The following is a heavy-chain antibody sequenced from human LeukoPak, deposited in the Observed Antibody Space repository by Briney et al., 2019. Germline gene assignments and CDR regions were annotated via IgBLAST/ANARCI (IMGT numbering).Heavy chain of an antibody. V-gene: IGHV1-2*02. Sequence: ASVKVSCKASGYTFTGYYMHWVRQAPGQGLEWMGWINPNSGGTNYAQKFQGRVTMTEDTSTDTAYMELSSLRSEDTAVYYCATDRALGYCSGGSCTRPYWGQGTLVTVSS. CDR2: INPNSGGT. J-gene: IGHJ4*02. D-gene: IGHD2-15*01. CDR3: ATDRALGYCSGGSCTRPY. CDR1: GYTFTGYY.